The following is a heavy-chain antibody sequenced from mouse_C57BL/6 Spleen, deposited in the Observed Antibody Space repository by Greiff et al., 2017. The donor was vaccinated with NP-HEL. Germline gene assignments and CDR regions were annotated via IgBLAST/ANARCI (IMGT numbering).Heavy chain of an antibody. CDR1: GFSLTSYG. CDR3: ARHSLDYYAMDY. J-gene: IGHJ4*01. Sequence: VKLQESGPGLVAPSQSLSITCTVSGFSLTSYGVHWVRQPPGKGLEWLVVIWSDGSTTYNSALKSRLSISKDNSKSQVFLKMNSLQTDDTAMYYCARHSLDYYAMDYWGQGTSVTVSS. V-gene: IGHV2-6-1*01. CDR2: IWSDGST.